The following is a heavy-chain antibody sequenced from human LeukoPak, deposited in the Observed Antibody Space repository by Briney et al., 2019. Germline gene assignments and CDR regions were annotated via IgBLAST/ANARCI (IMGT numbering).Heavy chain of an antibody. Sequence: PGRSLRLSCAASGFTLSSNGMHWVRQAPGKGLEWVAVIWYDGSNKHYVDSVKGRFTISRDNSKNTLYLQMNSLRAEDTAVYYCAKGGESDYGDHFDYWGQGTLVTVSS. J-gene: IGHJ4*02. V-gene: IGHV3-33*06. D-gene: IGHD4-17*01. CDR3: AKGGESDYGDHFDY. CDR1: GFTLSSNG. CDR2: IWYDGSNK.